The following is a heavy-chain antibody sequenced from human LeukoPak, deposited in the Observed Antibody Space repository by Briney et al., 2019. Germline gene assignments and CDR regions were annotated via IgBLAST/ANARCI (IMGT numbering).Heavy chain of an antibody. CDR1: GFTVSSNY. CDR3: ARSLGSGWPFDY. Sequence: ARGSLRLSCAASGFTVSSNYMSWVRQAPGKGLEWVSVIYSGGSTYYADSVKGRFTISRDNSKNTLYLQMNSLRAEDTAVYYCARSLGSGWPFDYWGQGTLVTVSS. CDR2: IYSGGST. V-gene: IGHV3-53*01. D-gene: IGHD6-19*01. J-gene: IGHJ4*02.